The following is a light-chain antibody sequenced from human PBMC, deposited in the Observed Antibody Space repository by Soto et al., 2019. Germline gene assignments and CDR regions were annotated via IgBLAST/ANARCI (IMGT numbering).Light chain of an antibody. CDR1: QSISVW. J-gene: IGKJ1*01. CDR2: QAS. CDR3: QQYYSYPWT. Sequence: DIRMTQSPSTQSASVGDRVTITCRASQSISVWLAWYQQKPGRAPKLLIYQASSLQSAVPSRFSGNRSGTEFTLTISSLQPDDFATYYCQQYYSYPWTFGRGTKVEIK. V-gene: IGKV1-5*03.